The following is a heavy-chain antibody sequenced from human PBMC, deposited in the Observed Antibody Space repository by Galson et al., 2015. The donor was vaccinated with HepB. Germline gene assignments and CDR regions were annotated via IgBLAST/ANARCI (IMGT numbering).Heavy chain of an antibody. V-gene: IGHV4-61*01. D-gene: IGHD2-15*01. Sequence: ETLSLTCTVSGGSVSSGSYYWSWIRQPPGKGLEWIGYIYYSESTNYNPSLKSRVTISVDTSKNQFSLKLSSVTAADTAVYYCARGVAVAATRWFDPWGQGTLVTVSS. CDR2: IYYSEST. J-gene: IGHJ5*02. CDR3: ARGVAVAATRWFDP. CDR1: GGSVSSGSYY.